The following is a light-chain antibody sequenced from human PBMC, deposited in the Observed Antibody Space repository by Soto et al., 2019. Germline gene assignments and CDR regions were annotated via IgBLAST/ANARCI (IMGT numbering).Light chain of an antibody. J-gene: IGLJ2*01. V-gene: IGLV1-47*01. Sequence: QSVLTQPPSVSGTPGQRVTISCSGSSSNIGSYYVYWYQQLPGTAPKLLIYRNNQRPSGVPDRFSGSKSGTSASLAISGLRSEDEADYYCAAWDDSLSGVVFGGGTKLTVL. CDR2: RNN. CDR3: AAWDDSLSGVV. CDR1: SSNIGSYY.